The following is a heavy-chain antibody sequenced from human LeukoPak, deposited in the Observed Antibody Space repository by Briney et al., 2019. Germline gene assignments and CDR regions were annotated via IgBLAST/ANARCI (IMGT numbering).Heavy chain of an antibody. CDR3: AKDPRMATIRLPPY. CDR1: GFTFSSYA. Sequence: PGGSLRLSCAASGFTFSSYAMSWVRQAPGKGLEWVAAISGSGGSTYYADSVKGRFTISRDNSKNTLYLQMNSLRAEDTAVYYCAKDPRMATIRLPPYWGQGTLVTVSS. CDR2: ISGSGGST. J-gene: IGHJ4*02. D-gene: IGHD5-24*01. V-gene: IGHV3-23*01.